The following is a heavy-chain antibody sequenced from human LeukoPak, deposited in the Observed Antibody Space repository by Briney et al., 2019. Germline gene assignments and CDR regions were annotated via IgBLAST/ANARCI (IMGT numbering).Heavy chain of an antibody. V-gene: IGHV1-2*02. CDR2: INPNSGGT. CDR1: GYTFTGYH. D-gene: IGHD3-16*01. Sequence: ASVKVSCKASGYTFTGYHIHWVRQAPGQGLEWMGWINPNSGGTNYAQKFQGRVTMTRDTSISTAYMELSRLRSDDTAVYYCARDNDSRDPPHFDYWGQGTLVTVSS. J-gene: IGHJ4*02. CDR3: ARDNDSRDPPHFDY.